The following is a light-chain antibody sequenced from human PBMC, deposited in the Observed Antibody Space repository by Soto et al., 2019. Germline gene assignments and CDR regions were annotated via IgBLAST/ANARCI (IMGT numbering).Light chain of an antibody. CDR2: GAS. CDR3: QQYNIWPWT. V-gene: IGKV3-15*01. Sequence: EIVMTQSPATLSVSPGETVTLSCRASQSARDNLAWYQQKPGQAPRLRIYGASTRATAIPPRFSGSGSGTEFTLTISSLHSEDFAVYYCQQYNIWPWTFGQGTKVEIK. CDR1: QSARDN. J-gene: IGKJ1*01.